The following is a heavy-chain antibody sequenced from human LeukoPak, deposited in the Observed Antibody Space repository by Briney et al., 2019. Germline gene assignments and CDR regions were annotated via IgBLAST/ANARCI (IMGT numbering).Heavy chain of an antibody. CDR2: IHHSGNT. D-gene: IGHD6-13*01. V-gene: IGHV4-38-2*02. CDR3: ARQATAGNEPNFDP. J-gene: IGHJ5*02. Sequence: SETLSPTCTVSGYSISRGYYWGWIRQPPGKGLEWIGYIHHSGNTYYSPSLKSRVTISVDTSNNQFSLRLSSVTAADTAMYYCARQATAGNEPNFDPWGQGTLVTVSS. CDR1: GYSISRGYY.